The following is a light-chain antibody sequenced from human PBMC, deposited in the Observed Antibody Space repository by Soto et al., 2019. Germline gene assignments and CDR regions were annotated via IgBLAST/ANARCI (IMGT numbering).Light chain of an antibody. Sequence: DIVMTQSPATLSVAPGERVTFSCRASQGVSRKLAWYQHKPGQAPRLLISGASTGATGIPARFSGSGSGTEFTLTISSLQSEDCAVYYCQQYNNWPRALTFGGGTKVEIK. J-gene: IGKJ4*01. CDR1: QGVSRK. V-gene: IGKV3-15*01. CDR3: QQYNNWPRALT. CDR2: GAS.